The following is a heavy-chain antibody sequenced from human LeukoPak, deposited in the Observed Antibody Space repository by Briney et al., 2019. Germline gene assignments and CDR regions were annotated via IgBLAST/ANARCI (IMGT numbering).Heavy chain of an antibody. D-gene: IGHD1-1*01. J-gene: IGHJ3*02. CDR3: AKLIQLERSVDAFDI. Sequence: PGGSLRLSCAASGFTFSSYGMHWVRQAPGKGLEWVAFIRYDGCNKYYADSVKGRFTISRDNSKNTLYLQMNSLRAEDTAVYYCAKLIQLERSVDAFDIWGQGTMVTVSS. CDR1: GFTFSSYG. V-gene: IGHV3-30*02. CDR2: IRYDGCNK.